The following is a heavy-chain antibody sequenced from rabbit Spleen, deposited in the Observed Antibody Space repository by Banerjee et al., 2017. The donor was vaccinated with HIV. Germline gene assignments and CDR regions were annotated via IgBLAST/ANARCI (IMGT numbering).Heavy chain of an antibody. Sequence: QSLEESGGDLVKPGASLTLTCTASGVSFSSNNYMCWVRQAPGKGLEWIACMDTGSSGFTYFASWAKGRFTISKTSSTTVTLQMTSLTAADTGTYLCARDLVAVIGWNFNLWGPGHPGHRL. V-gene: IGHV1S40*01. J-gene: IGHJ4*01. CDR2: MDTGSSGFT. D-gene: IGHD1-1*01. CDR3: ARDLVAVIGWNFNL. CDR1: GVSFSSNNY.